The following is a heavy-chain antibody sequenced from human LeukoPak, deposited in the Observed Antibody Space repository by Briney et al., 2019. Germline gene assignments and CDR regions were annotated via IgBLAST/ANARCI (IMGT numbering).Heavy chain of an antibody. CDR1: GGSISGYY. D-gene: IGHD3-3*01. CDR2: MYYSGNT. CDR3: ARAGYDFWSGYRGPDYFDS. V-gene: IGHV4-59*01. J-gene: IGHJ4*02. Sequence: PSETLSLTCTVSGGSISGYYWSWIRQPPGMPLEWIGYMYYSGNTNYTPSLKSRVTISVHTSKSQFSLKLRFVTAADTAVYYCARAGYDFWSGYRGPDYFDSWGQGTLVTVSS.